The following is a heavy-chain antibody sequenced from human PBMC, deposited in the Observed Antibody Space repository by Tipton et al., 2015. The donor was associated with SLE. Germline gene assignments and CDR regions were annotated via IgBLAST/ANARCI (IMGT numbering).Heavy chain of an antibody. V-gene: IGHV4-34*03. CDR1: GGSFSGYY. CDR2: INHSGST. J-gene: IGHJ2*01. Sequence: TLSLTCAVYGGSFSGYYWSWIRQPPGKGLEWIGEINHSGSTNYNPPLKRRVTISVDTSKNQFSLKLRSVTAADTAVYYCAQTRGQLLEYFDLWGRGTLVTVSS. D-gene: IGHD6-19*01. CDR3: AQTRGQLLEYFDL.